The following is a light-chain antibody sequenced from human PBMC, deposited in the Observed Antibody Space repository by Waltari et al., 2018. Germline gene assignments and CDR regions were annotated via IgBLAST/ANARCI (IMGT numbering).Light chain of an antibody. CDR3: QLYNSYWT. Sequence: DILMTQSPSTLSASVGERVNITCRASQSIGRWLAWYQQKPGKAPKLLIYKASSLQSGVPSRFRGSGSGTEFTLTISSLQPDDFATYYCQLYNSYWTFGQGTKVVVK. CDR2: KAS. CDR1: QSIGRW. V-gene: IGKV1-5*03. J-gene: IGKJ1*01.